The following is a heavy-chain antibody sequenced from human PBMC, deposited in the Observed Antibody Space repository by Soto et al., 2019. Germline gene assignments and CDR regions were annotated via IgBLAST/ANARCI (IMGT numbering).Heavy chain of an antibody. J-gene: IGHJ6*02. CDR2: IRSKAYGETT. CDR1: GFTFGDYA. D-gene: IGHD2-15*01. V-gene: IGHV3-49*03. CDR3: TKYTYTSRYSYFGMDV. Sequence: GSLRLSCTGSGFTFGDYAMSWSRQAPGKGLEWVGVIRSKAYGETTDYAASVKGRFTIFRDDSKSIAYLQMSSLRTEDTGVYYCTKYTYTSRYSYFGMDVWGQGTTVTVSS.